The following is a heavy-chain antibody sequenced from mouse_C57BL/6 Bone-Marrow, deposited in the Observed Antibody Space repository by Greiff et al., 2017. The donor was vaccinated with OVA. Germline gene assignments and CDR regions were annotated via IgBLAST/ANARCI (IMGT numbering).Heavy chain of an antibody. Sequence: VQRVESGAELVRPGASVKLSCKASGYTFTDYYINWVKQRPGQGLEWIARIYPGSGNTYYNEKFKGKATLTAEKSSSTAYMQLSSLTSEDSAVYFCARRGCFDYWGQGTTLTVSS. CDR3: ARRGCFDY. CDR1: GYTFTDYY. J-gene: IGHJ2*01. CDR2: IYPGSGNT. V-gene: IGHV1-76*01.